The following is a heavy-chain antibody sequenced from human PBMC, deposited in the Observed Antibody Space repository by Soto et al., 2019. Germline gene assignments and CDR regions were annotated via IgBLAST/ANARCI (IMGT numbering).Heavy chain of an antibody. CDR2: IKQDGSEK. J-gene: IGHJ5*02. V-gene: IGHV3-7*05. D-gene: IGHD3-10*01. CDR1: EFTFIGSW. Sequence: EVQLVESGGGLVQPGGSLRLSCAASEFTFIGSWMKWVRQAPGRGLAWVATIKQDGSEKYYVDSAKGRFTISRDTAKNSLYLQMNSLRAEDTAVYYCATTGGSWGQGTLVTVSS. CDR3: ATTGGS.